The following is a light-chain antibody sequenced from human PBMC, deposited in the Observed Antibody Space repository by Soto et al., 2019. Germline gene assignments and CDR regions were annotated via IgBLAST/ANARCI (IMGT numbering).Light chain of an antibody. J-gene: IGLJ3*02. CDR1: SSDVGAYNY. CDR2: DVN. CDR3: TSYTTSSTGV. V-gene: IGLV2-14*03. Sequence: QSVLTQPASVSGSPGQSITISCTGTSSDVGAYNYVSWCQHHPGKAPKLIIYDVNNRPSGVSNRFSGSKSGNTASLTISGLQADDEAYYYCTSYTTSSTGVFGGGTKLTV.